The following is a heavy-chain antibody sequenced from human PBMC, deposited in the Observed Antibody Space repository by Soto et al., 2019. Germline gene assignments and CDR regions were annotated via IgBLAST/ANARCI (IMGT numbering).Heavy chain of an antibody. Sequence: ASVKVSCKASGGTFSSYAISWVRQAPGQGLEWMGGIIPIFGTANYAQKFQGRVTITADESTSTAYMELSSLRSEDTAVYYCARDGKKAVARPGYYYGIDVWGQRTTVTVSS. J-gene: IGHJ6*02. CDR2: IIPIFGTA. D-gene: IGHD6-19*01. V-gene: IGHV1-69*13. CDR3: ARDGKKAVARPGYYYGIDV. CDR1: GGTFSSYA.